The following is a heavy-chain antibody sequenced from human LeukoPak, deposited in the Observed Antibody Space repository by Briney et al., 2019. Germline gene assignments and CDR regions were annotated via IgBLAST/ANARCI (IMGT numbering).Heavy chain of an antibody. D-gene: IGHD2-8*01. CDR3: AKDRCTNGVCSPDI. CDR2: ISSSSSYI. Sequence: GGSLRLSCAASGFTFSSYSMNWVRQAPGKGLEWVSSISSSSSYIYYADSVKGRFTISRDNSKNTLYLQMNSLRAEDTAVYYCAKDRCTNGVCSPDIWGQGTMVTVSS. CDR1: GFTFSSYS. J-gene: IGHJ3*02. V-gene: IGHV3-21*01.